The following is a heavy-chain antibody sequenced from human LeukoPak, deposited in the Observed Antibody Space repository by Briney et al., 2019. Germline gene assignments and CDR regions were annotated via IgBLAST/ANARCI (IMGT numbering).Heavy chain of an antibody. CDR3: AKWGPFGY. CDR1: GFTFNNYN. J-gene: IGHJ4*02. D-gene: IGHD1-26*01. CDR2: ITSSSSYV. Sequence: GESLRLSCAASGFTFNNYNMNWVRQAPGKGLEWVSSITSSSSYVNYAASVKGRFTISRDNAKNSLYLQMNSLRAEDTAVYYCAKWGPFGYWGQGTLVTVSS. V-gene: IGHV3-21*01.